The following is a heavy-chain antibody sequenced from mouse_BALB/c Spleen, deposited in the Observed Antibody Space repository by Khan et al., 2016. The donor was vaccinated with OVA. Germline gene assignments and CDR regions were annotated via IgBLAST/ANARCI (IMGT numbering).Heavy chain of an antibody. J-gene: IGHJ2*01. CDR2: INPHIGET. CDR1: GYSFTGYF. V-gene: IGHV1-20*01. Sequence: QSGPELVRPGASVKISCKASGYSFTGYFMNWVMQSHGKSLEWIGRINPHIGETFYNPRFKDKATLTVDESSSTAHMELRTLTSEDSAVYYCTRIYRIDFDYWGQGTTLTVSS. CDR3: TRIYRIDFDY. D-gene: IGHD2-1*01.